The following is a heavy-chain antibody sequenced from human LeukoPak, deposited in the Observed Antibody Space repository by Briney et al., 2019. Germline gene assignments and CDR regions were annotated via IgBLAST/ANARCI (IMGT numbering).Heavy chain of an antibody. CDR3: ARTKLNCGSGSYPFDY. V-gene: IGHV4-34*01. CDR2: INHSGST. J-gene: IGHJ4*02. D-gene: IGHD3-10*01. Sequence: SETLSLTCAVYGGSFSGYYWSWIRQPPGKGLEWIGEINHSGSTNYNPSLKSRVTISVDTSKNQFSLKLSSVTAADTAVYYCARTKLNCGSGSYPFDYWGQGTLVTVSS. CDR1: GGSFSGYY.